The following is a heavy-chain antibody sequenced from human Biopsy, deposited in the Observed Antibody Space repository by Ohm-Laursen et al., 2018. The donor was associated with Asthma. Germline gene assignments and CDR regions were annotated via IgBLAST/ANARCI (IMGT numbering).Heavy chain of an antibody. CDR1: GFTLSSYA. CDR3: ARTFHFWSPYHAEHYQL. CDR2: IKHDGTEK. V-gene: IGHV3-7*01. J-gene: IGHJ1*01. Sequence: SLRLSCTAPGFTLSSYATHWVRQAPGKGLEWVANIKHDGTEKNHVDSLKGRFTISRDNAKNSLYLQMNSLRAEDTAVYYCARTFHFWSPYHAEHYQLWGQGTLVTVPS. D-gene: IGHD3-3*02.